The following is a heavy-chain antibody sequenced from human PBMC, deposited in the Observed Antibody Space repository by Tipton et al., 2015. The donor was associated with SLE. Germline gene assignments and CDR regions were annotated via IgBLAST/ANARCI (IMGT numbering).Heavy chain of an antibody. J-gene: IGHJ6*03. D-gene: IGHD3-3*01. CDR2: IDHSGST. Sequence: TLSLTCAVYGGSFSGYYWSWIRQPPGKGLEWIGEIDHSGSTNYNPSLKSRVTISIDTSKNQFSLKVNSVTAVDTAVYYCARVTISGGSYYMDAWGKGTTVTVSS. CDR3: ARVTISGGSYYMDA. CDR1: GGSFSGYY. V-gene: IGHV4-34*01.